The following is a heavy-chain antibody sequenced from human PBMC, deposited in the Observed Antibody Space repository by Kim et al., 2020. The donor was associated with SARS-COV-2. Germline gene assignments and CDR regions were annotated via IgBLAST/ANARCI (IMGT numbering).Heavy chain of an antibody. J-gene: IGHJ6*02. D-gene: IGHD2-2*01. CDR2: ISSSSSTI. Sequence: GGSLRLSCAASGFTFSSYSMNWVRQAPGKGLEWVSYISSSSSTIYYADSVKGRFTISRDNAKNSLYLQMNSLRDEDTAVYYCARVGDIVVVPAATGMRWWEDLYYGMDVWGQGTTVTVSS. V-gene: IGHV3-48*02. CDR3: ARVGDIVVVPAATGMRWWEDLYYGMDV. CDR1: GFTFSSYS.